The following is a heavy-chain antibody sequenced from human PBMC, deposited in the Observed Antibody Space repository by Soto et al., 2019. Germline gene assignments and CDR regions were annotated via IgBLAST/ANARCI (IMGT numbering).Heavy chain of an antibody. V-gene: IGHV3-23*01. CDR1: GFTFSRCA. CDR2: ISGDGATT. CDR3: VKLSGDCILYPLEA. J-gene: IGHJ5*02. Sequence: EVQLLESGGGLVQPGGSLRLSCAASGFTFSRCAMSWVRQAPGKGLEWVSGISGDGATTYYAGSVKGRFTISRDHFKNTVYFQMNSLRADDTAIYCCVKLSGDCILYPLEAWGKRTLVTFSS. D-gene: IGHD3-9*01.